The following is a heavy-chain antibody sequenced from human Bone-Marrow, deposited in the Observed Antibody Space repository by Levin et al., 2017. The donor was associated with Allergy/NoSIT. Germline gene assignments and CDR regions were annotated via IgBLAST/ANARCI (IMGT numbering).Heavy chain of an antibody. Sequence: GESLKISCKASGYTFTGYYMHWVRQAPGQGLEWMGRINPNSGGTNYAQKFQGRVTMTRDTSISTAYMELSRLRSDDTAVYYCARSLHLKLEPDYWGQGTLVTVSS. CDR1: GYTFTGYY. CDR3: ARSLHLKLEPDY. D-gene: IGHD1-1*01. J-gene: IGHJ4*02. CDR2: INPNSGGT. V-gene: IGHV1-2*06.